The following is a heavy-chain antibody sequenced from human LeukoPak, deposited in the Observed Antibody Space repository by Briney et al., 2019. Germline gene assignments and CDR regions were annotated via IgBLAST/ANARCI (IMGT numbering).Heavy chain of an antibody. D-gene: IGHD3-16*01. V-gene: IGHV3-74*01. CDR1: GFTLTGHW. CDR2: MNNDGTTT. CDR3: VRGGVPGGFDV. J-gene: IGHJ6*02. Sequence: GGSLRLSCVASGFTLTGHWMEWVRQGPGKGLVSVAFMNNDGTTTTYADSVKGRFTFSRDNAKNTLSLQMNSLRVEDTAVYYCVRGGVPGGFDVWGQGTTVIVSS.